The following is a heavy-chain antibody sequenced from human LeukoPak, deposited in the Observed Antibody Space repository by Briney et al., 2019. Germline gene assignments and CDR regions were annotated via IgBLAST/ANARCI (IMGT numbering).Heavy chain of an antibody. CDR2: INHSGST. CDR1: GGSFSGYY. Sequence: PSETLSLTCAVYGGSFSGYYWSWIRQPPGKGLEWIGEINHSGSTNYNPSLKSRVTISVDTSKNQFSLKLSSVTAADTAVYYCARGFRTDIVVVVAAHYYFDYWGQGTLVTVPS. CDR3: ARGFRTDIVVVVAAHYYFDY. D-gene: IGHD2-15*01. J-gene: IGHJ4*02. V-gene: IGHV4-34*01.